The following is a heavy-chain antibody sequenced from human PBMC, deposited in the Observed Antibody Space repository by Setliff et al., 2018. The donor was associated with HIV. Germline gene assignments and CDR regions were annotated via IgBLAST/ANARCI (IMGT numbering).Heavy chain of an antibody. Sequence: GGSLRLSCAASGFTFSNYWMSWVRQAPGKGLEWVANIKQDGSEENYVSSVRGRFTISRDNAQSSLYLQMNSLRAEDTAVYYCAMSVIFGYWGQGILVTVSS. D-gene: IGHD3-10*01. CDR1: GFTFSNYW. CDR3: AMSVIFGY. CDR2: IKQDGSEE. J-gene: IGHJ4*02. V-gene: IGHV3-7*03.